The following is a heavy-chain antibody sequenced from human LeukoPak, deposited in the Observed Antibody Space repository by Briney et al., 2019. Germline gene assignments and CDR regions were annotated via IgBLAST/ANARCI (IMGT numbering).Heavy chain of an antibody. D-gene: IGHD4-17*01. CDR3: ARDKDDYGDSSYYFDY. CDR2: INPHTGGT. Sequence: ASVKVSCKASGYTFTSYYMHWVRQAPGQGLEWMGWINPHTGGTNYAQKFQGRVTMTRDTSTSTAYMELSRLTSDDTAVYYCARDKDDYGDSSYYFDYWGQGTLVTVSS. J-gene: IGHJ4*02. V-gene: IGHV1-2*02. CDR1: GYTFTSYY.